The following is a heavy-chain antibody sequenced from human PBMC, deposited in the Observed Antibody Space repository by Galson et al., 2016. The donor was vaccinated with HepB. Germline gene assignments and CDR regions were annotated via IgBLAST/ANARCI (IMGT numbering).Heavy chain of an antibody. Sequence: SLRLSCAASGFTFSDHFMDWVRQAPGKGLEWVGRSHNKPNSYITEYAASVKGRFIISRDDSKNSLNLQMNSLKTEDTAVYYCARSVGDGYNLIYWGQGTLVTVSS. CDR2: SHNKPNSYIT. J-gene: IGHJ4*02. CDR3: ARSVGDGYNLIY. CDR1: GFTFSDHF. D-gene: IGHD5-24*01. V-gene: IGHV3-72*01.